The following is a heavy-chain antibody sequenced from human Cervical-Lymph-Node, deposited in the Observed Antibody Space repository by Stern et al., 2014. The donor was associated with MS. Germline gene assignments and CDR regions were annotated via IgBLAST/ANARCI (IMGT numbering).Heavy chain of an antibody. Sequence: VQLVESGAAVKQPGASVKVSCKASGYTFRNYGITWVRQAPGQGLEWMGWISGLSGEPRYGQTLQGRVTLTTDTSTSTAYMELRSLRSDDTAVYYCARDKTWFDPWGQGTLVTVSS. V-gene: IGHV1-18*01. CDR1: GYTFRNYG. J-gene: IGHJ5*02. CDR3: ARDKTWFDP. CDR2: ISGLSGEP.